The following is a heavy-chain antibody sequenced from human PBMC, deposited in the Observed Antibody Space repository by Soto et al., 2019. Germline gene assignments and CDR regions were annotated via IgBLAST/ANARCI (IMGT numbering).Heavy chain of an antibody. V-gene: IGHV3-30-3*01. D-gene: IGHD1-26*01. J-gene: IGHJ4*02. CDR1: GFTFSSYA. Sequence: LRLSCAASGFTFSSYAMHWVRQAPGKGLEWVAVISYDGSNKYYADSVKGRFTISRDNSKNTLYLQMNSLRAEDTAVYYCARVPEVAAPFDYWGQGTLVTVSS. CDR3: ARVPEVAAPFDY. CDR2: ISYDGSNK.